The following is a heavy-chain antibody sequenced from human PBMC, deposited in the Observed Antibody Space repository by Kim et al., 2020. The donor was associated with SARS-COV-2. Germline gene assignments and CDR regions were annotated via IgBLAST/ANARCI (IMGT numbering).Heavy chain of an antibody. CDR1: GGSFSGYY. D-gene: IGHD3-10*01. J-gene: IGHJ3*02. CDR2: INHSGST. CDR3: ARVPRGSVDI. V-gene: IGHV4-34*01. Sequence: SETLSLTCAVYGGSFSGYYWSWIRQPPGKGLEWIGEINHSGSTNYNPSLKSRVTISVDTSKNQFSLKLSSVTAADTAVYYCARVPRGSVDIWGQGTMVTVSS.